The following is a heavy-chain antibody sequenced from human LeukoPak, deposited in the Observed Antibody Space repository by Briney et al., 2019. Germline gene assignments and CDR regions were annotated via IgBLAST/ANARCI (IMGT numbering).Heavy chain of an antibody. CDR1: GGSISSYY. D-gene: IGHD3-3*01. J-gene: IGHJ5*02. CDR3: ARDRTFWSGSDWFDP. Sequence: PSETLSLTCTVSGGSISSYYWSWIRQPPGKGPEWIGYIYYSGSTNYNPSLKSRVTISVDTSKNQFSLKLSSVTAADTAVYYCARDRTFWSGSDWFDPWGQGTLVTVSS. V-gene: IGHV4-59*01. CDR2: IYYSGST.